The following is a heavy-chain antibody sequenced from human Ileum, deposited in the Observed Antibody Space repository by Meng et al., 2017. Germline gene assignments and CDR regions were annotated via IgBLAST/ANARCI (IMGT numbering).Heavy chain of an antibody. CDR3: ARHLGRSFDY. CDR1: GGSFSGYY. Sequence: VQLPQWGAGLLKPSETLSLTCAVYGGSFSGYYWSWFRQPPGKGLEWIGEIYYSGGTKYNPSLKSRVTISGDTSKNQFSLKLTSVTAADTAVYYCARHLGRSFDYWGQGTLVTVSS. J-gene: IGHJ4*02. CDR2: IYYSGGT. D-gene: IGHD3-16*01. V-gene: IGHV4-34*01.